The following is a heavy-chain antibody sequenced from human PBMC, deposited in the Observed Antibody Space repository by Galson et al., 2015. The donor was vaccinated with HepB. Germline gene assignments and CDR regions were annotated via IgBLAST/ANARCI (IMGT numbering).Heavy chain of an antibody. V-gene: IGHV1-2*02. CDR3: ARLGRRGYSYGSYWYFDL. J-gene: IGHJ2*01. Sequence: SVKVSCKASGGTFSSYAISWVRQAPGQGLEWMGWINPNSGGTNYAQKFQGRVTMTRDTSISTAYMELSRLRSDDTAVYYCARLGRRGYSYGSYWYFDLWGRGTLVTVSS. D-gene: IGHD5-18*01. CDR2: INPNSGGT. CDR1: GGTFSSYA.